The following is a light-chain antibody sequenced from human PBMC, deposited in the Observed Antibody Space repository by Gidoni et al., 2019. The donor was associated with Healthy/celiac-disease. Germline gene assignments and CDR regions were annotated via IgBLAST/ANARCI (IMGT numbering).Light chain of an antibody. J-gene: IGKJ3*01. V-gene: IGKV3-11*01. CDR2: DAS. CDR1: QSVSSY. CDR3: QQRSNWPPRFT. Sequence: EIVLTQSPATLSLSPGERATLSCRASQSVSSYLAWYQQKPGQAPRLLIYDASNRATGIPARFSGSGSGTDVTLTISSLEPEDFAVYYCQQRSNWPPRFTFGPGTKVEIK.